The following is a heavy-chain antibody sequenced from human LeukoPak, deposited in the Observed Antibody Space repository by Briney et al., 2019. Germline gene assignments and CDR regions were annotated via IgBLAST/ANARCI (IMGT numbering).Heavy chain of an antibody. J-gene: IGHJ6*02. CDR3: ATTSCSGGSCYLRYYYYGMDV. Sequence: GGSLRLSCAASGFTFSSYAMSWVRQAPGTGLEWVSAISGSGGSTYYADSVKGRFTISRDNSKNTLYLQMNSLRAEDTAVYYCATTSCSGGSCYLRYYYYGMDVWGQGTTVTVSS. CDR1: GFTFSSYA. V-gene: IGHV3-23*01. D-gene: IGHD2-15*01. CDR2: ISGSGGST.